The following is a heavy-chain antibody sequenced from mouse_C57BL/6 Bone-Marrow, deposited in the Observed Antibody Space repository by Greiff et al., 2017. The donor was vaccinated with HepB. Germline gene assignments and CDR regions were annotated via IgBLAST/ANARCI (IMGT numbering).Heavy chain of an antibody. CDR1: GFSLTSYG. V-gene: IGHV2-2*01. CDR2: IWSGGST. D-gene: IGHD1-1*01. J-gene: IGHJ4*01. Sequence: VKLVESGPGLVQPSQSLSITCTVSGFSLTSYGVHWVRQSPGKGLEWLGVIWSGGSTDYNAAFISRLSISKDNSKSQVFFKMNSLQADDTAIYYCARNYGSSYVYAMDYWGQGTSVTVSS. CDR3: ARNYGSSYVYAMDY.